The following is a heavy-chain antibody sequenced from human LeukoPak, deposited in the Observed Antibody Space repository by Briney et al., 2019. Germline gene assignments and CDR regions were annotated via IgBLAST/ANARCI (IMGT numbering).Heavy chain of an antibody. J-gene: IGHJ4*02. CDR1: GYTFTSYA. Sequence: ASVKVSCKASGYTFTSYAMHWVRQAPGQRLEWMGWINAGNGNTKYSQEFQGRVTITRDTSASTAYMELSSLRSEDMAVYYCASSTISGGYYFDYWGQGTLVTVSS. V-gene: IGHV1-3*03. D-gene: IGHD6-19*01. CDR2: INAGNGNT. CDR3: ASSTISGGYYFDY.